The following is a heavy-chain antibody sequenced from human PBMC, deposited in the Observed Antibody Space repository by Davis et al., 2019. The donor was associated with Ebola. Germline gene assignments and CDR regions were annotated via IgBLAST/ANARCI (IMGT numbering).Heavy chain of an antibody. D-gene: IGHD2-15*01. Sequence: AASVKVSCKASGYTFTSYAMHWVRHAPGQRLEWMGWTNAGNGNTTYSQKFQGRVTITRDTSASTAYMELSSLRSEDTAVYYCASQHCSGGSCYSRYYYYGMDVWGQGTTVTVSS. J-gene: IGHJ6*02. CDR3: ASQHCSGGSCYSRYYYYGMDV. CDR1: GYTFTSYA. CDR2: TNAGNGNT. V-gene: IGHV1-3*01.